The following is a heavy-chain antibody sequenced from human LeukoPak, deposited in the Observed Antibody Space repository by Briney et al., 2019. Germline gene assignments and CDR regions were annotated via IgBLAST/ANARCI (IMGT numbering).Heavy chain of an antibody. V-gene: IGHV3-30*04. J-gene: IGHJ6*02. D-gene: IGHD6-19*01. CDR2: VSYDGTNK. CDR1: GFAFSNYA. CDR3: AKDKYSSGWYGRDYYYGMDV. Sequence: GGSLRLSCAASGFAFSNYAMHWVRQAPGKGLEWVAVVSYDGTNKYHADSVKGRSTISRDNSKNTLYLQMNSLRAEDTAVYYCAKDKYSSGWYGRDYYYGMDVWGQGTTVTVSS.